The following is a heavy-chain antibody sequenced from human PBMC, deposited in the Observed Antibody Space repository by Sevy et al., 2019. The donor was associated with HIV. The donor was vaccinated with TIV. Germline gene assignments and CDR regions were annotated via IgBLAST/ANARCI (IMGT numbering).Heavy chain of an antibody. V-gene: IGHV4-39*01. CDR2: IYYSGST. CDR1: GDSISSSNFY. D-gene: IGHD6-19*01. J-gene: IGHJ5*02. Sequence: SETLSLTCTVSGDSISSSNFYWGWIRQPPGKGLEWIGSIYYSGSTYYNPSLKSRVTISVDTSNDQFSLKLSSVTAADTAVYYCARGGDSGWFLRWFDPWGQGTLVTVSS. CDR3: ARGGDSGWFLRWFDP.